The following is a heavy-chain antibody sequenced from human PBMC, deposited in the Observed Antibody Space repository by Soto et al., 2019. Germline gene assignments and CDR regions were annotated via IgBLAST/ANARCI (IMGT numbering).Heavy chain of an antibody. D-gene: IGHD3-3*01. V-gene: IGHV4-39*01. Sequence: SETLSLTCTVSGGSISSSSYYWGWIRQPPGKGLEWIGSIYYSGSTYYNPSLKSRVTISVDTSKNQFSLKLSSVTAADTAVYYCARQGNYDFWSGYYTDDYFDYWGQGTLVTVSS. CDR2: IYYSGST. CDR3: ARQGNYDFWSGYYTDDYFDY. J-gene: IGHJ4*02. CDR1: GGSISSSSYY.